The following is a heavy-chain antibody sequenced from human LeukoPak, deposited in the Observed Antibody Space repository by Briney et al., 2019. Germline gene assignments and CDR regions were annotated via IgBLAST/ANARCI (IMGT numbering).Heavy chain of an antibody. D-gene: IGHD1-1*01. Sequence: GASVKVSCKASGYTFTSYAISWVRQAPGQGLEWMGGIIPIFGTANYAQKFQGRVTITADEPTSTAYMELSSLRSEDTAVYYCARDLTTGTTPLGYWGQGTLVTVSS. CDR1: GYTFTSYA. CDR3: ARDLTTGTTPLGY. V-gene: IGHV1-69*13. J-gene: IGHJ4*02. CDR2: IIPIFGTA.